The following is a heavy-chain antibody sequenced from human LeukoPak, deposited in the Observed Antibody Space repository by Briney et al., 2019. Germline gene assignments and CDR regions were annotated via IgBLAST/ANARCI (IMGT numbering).Heavy chain of an antibody. CDR2: ISYDGSNK. Sequence: GRSLRLSCAASGFTYSSYAMHWVRQAPGKGLEWVAVISYDGSNKYYADSVKGRFTISRDNSKNTLYLQMNSLRAEDTAAYYCARALDYWGQGTLATVSS. CDR1: GFTYSSYA. CDR3: ARALDY. V-gene: IGHV3-30*04. J-gene: IGHJ4*02.